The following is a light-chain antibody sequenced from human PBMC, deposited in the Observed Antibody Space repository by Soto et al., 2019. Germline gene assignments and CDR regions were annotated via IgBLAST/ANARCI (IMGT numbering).Light chain of an antibody. CDR2: EVS. J-gene: IGLJ1*01. CDR1: SSDVGGYKY. CDR3: NSYTSKSTGV. V-gene: IGLV2-14*01. Sequence: QSALTQPASVSGSPGQSITISCTGTSSDVGGYKYVSWYQQHPGKAPKLKIYEVSNRPSGVSNRFSGSKSGNTASLTISGLQDEDEADYYCNSYTSKSTGVFGTGTKLTV.